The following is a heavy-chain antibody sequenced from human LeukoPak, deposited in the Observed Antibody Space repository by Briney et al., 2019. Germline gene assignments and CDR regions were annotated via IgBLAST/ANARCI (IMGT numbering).Heavy chain of an antibody. V-gene: IGHV3-74*01. CDR2: INSDGSST. CDR3: AKGGATVIDY. D-gene: IGHD4-17*01. CDR1: GFTFSNYW. J-gene: IGHJ4*02. Sequence: HPGGSLRLSCAASGFTFSNYWMHWVRQAPGKGLVWVSRINSDGSSTTSADSVKGRFTISRDNAKNTLYLQMNCLRAEDTAVYYCAKGGATVIDYWGQGTLVTVSS.